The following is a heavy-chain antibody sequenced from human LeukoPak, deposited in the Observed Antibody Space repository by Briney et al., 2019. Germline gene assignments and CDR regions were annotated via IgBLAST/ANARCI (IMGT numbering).Heavy chain of an antibody. J-gene: IGHJ6*02. D-gene: IGHD3-3*01. Sequence: XRQAXXXGXEWMGGXDPEDGETIYAQKFQGRVTMTEDTSTDTAYMELSSLRSEDTAVYYCATMYYDFWRPKDWHYYYYGMDVWGQGTTVTVSS. V-gene: IGHV1-24*01. CDR2: XDPEDGET. CDR3: ATMYYDFWRPKDWHYYYYGMDV.